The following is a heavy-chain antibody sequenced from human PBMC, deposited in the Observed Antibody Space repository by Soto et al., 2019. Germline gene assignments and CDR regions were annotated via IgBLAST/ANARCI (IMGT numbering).Heavy chain of an antibody. Sequence: EVQLVESGGGLVKPGGSLRLSCAASGFIFSSYNMNWVRQAPGKGLEWVSSLNSRGNYIYYADSVRGRFTISRDNAKNSLVLQMNSLRPDDTAVYYCARDLYYYGSGSYSDAFDIWGQGTMVTVSS. D-gene: IGHD3-10*01. J-gene: IGHJ3*02. CDR2: LNSRGNYI. CDR3: ARDLYYYGSGSYSDAFDI. CDR1: GFIFSSYN. V-gene: IGHV3-21*01.